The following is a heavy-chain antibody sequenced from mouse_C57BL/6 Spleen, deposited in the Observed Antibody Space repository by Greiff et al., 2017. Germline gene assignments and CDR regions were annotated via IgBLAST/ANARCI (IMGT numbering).Heavy chain of an antibody. CDR1: GFSLTSYG. V-gene: IGHV2-6*01. CDR3: ATRCGNPGFAY. D-gene: IGHD2-1*01. CDR2: IWGVGST. J-gene: IGHJ3*01. Sequence: VMLVESGPGLVAPSQSLSITCTVSGFSLTSYGVDWVRQSPGKGLEWLGVIWGVGSTNYNPAVKSRLSISKDNSKSQVFLKMNSLQTDDTAVYYCATRCGNPGFAYWGQGTLVTVSA.